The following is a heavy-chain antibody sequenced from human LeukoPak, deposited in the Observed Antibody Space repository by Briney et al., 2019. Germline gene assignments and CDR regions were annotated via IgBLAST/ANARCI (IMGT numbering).Heavy chain of an antibody. V-gene: IGHV4-39*01. Sequence: PAETLSLTRTVSGGSISSSSYDCGWIRQPPGKGQEWIGCIYYSGSTYYNPSLKSQVTISVDTSKNQFALKLSPVTAAGTAVYYCARPSPYYFDYWGQGTLVTVSS. J-gene: IGHJ4*02. CDR1: GGSISSSSYD. CDR2: IYYSGST. CDR3: ARPSPYYFDY.